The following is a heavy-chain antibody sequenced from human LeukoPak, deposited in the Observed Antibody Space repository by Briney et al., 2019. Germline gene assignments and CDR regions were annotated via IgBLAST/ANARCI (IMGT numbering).Heavy chain of an antibody. CDR1: GGSISSYY. D-gene: IGHD3-10*01. V-gene: IGHV4-59*08. CDR3: ARRSFGSASPLRMDV. Sequence: SETLSLTCTVSGGSISSYYWTWIRQPPGKGLEWIGYLYYSGSTSYNPSLKSRLTISVDRSKNQFSLKLSSVTAADTAVYYCARRSFGSASPLRMDVWGQGTTVTVSS. J-gene: IGHJ6*02. CDR2: LYYSGST.